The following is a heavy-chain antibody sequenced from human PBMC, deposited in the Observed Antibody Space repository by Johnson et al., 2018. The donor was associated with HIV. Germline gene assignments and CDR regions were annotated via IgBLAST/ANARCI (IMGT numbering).Heavy chain of an antibody. D-gene: IGHD2-21*01. CDR1: GFTFSSYG. CDR2: IWYDGSNK. J-gene: IGHJ3*02. V-gene: IGHV3-33*06. Sequence: QVLLVESGGGVVQPGRSLRLSCAASGFTFSSYGMHWVRQAPGKGLEWVAVIWYDGSNKYYPDSVKGRFTISRDNSKNTLYLQMNSLRAEDTAVYYCAKSDVVVIPEGAFDIWGQGTMVTVSS. CDR3: AKSDVVVIPEGAFDI.